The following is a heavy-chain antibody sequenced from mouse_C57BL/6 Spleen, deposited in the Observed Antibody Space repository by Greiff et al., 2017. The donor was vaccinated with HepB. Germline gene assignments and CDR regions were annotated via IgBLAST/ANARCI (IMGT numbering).Heavy chain of an antibody. CDR2: IDPNSGGT. Sequence: VQLQQSGAELVKPGASVKLSCKASGYTFTSYWMHWVKQRPGRGLEWIGRIDPNSGGTKYNEKFKSKATLTVDKPSSTAYMQLSSLTSEDSAVYYCARWRTGREYYFDYWGQGTTLTVSS. CDR3: ARWRTGREYYFDY. J-gene: IGHJ2*01. V-gene: IGHV1-72*01. CDR1: GYTFTSYW. D-gene: IGHD4-1*01.